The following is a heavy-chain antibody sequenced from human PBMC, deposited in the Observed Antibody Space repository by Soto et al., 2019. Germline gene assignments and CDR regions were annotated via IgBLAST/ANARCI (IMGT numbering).Heavy chain of an antibody. CDR1: GFSFGSYG. D-gene: IGHD1-7*01. Sequence: QVQLVESGGGVVQPGRSLRISCAASGFSFGSYGMHWVRQAPGKGPEWVAIIWYDGSNKYYADSVKGRFTISRDNSKDTLYLQMNSLRAEDTAVYYCVRDEGWNYYRFDYWGQGTLVTVSS. CDR2: IWYDGSNK. V-gene: IGHV3-33*01. J-gene: IGHJ4*02. CDR3: VRDEGWNYYRFDY.